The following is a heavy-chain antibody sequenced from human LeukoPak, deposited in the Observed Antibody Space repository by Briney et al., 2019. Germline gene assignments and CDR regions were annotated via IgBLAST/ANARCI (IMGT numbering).Heavy chain of an antibody. D-gene: IGHD3-9*01. J-gene: IGHJ3*02. CDR1: GYTLTELS. Sequence: GASVKVSCKVSGYTLTELSMHWVRQAPGKGLEWMGGFDPEDGETIYAQKFQGRVTMTEDTSTDTAYMELSTLRSEDTAVYFCAKDPRNILTGDYDDFDIWGQGTMVIVSS. V-gene: IGHV1-24*01. CDR2: FDPEDGET. CDR3: AKDPRNILTGDYDDFDI.